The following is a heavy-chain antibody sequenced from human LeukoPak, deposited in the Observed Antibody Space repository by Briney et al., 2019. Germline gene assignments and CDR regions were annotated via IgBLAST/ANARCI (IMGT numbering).Heavy chain of an antibody. CDR2: IIPIFGTA. CDR1: GGTFSSYA. V-gene: IGHV1-69*13. D-gene: IGHD5-18*01. J-gene: IGHJ4*02. Sequence: SVKVSCKASGGTFSSYAISWVRQAPGQGLEWMGGIIPIFGTANYAQKFQDRVTITADESTSSAYMELSSLRSEDTAVYYCARSSRYSYGLEYWGQGTLVTVSS. CDR3: ARSSRYSYGLEY.